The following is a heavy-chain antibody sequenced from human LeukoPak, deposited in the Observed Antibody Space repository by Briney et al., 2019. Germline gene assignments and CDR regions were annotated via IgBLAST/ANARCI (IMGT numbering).Heavy chain of an antibody. CDR3: ERAGSALFDY. J-gene: IGHJ4*02. D-gene: IGHD5-12*01. CDR1: GYTFTGYY. Sequence: ASVKVSCKASGYTFTGYYMHWVRQPPGQGLEWMGCINPNNSGTNYEQKFQGRVTMTRDTSISTAYLELSRLRSDDTAVYYCERAGSALFDYWGQGSLVTVYS. CDR2: INPNNSGT. V-gene: IGHV1-2*02.